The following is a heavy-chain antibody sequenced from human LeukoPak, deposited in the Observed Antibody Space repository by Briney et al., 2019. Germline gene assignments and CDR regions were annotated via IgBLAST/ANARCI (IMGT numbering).Heavy chain of an antibody. CDR3: ARRPMVRGVIDY. CDR2: INHSGST. CDR1: SGSISTSNYY. D-gene: IGHD3-10*01. V-gene: IGHV4-39*07. Sequence: SETLSLTCTVSSGSISTSNYYWGWVRQPPGKGLEWIGEINHSGSTNYNPSLKSRVTISVDTSKNQFSLKLSSVTAADTAVYYCARRPMVRGVIDYWGQGTLVTVSS. J-gene: IGHJ4*02.